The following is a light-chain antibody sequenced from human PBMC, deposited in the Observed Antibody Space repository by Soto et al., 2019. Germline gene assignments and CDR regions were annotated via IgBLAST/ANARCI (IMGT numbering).Light chain of an antibody. CDR2: EGS. CDR1: SSDVGGYNL. CDR3: CSYAGSSTII. J-gene: IGLJ2*01. Sequence: QSALTQPASVSGSPGQSITISCTGTSSDVGGYNLVSWYQQHPGKAPKVMIYEGSKRPSGVSNRFSGSKSGNTASLTISGLQAEDEGDYYCCSYAGSSTIIFGGGTKLTVL. V-gene: IGLV2-23*01.